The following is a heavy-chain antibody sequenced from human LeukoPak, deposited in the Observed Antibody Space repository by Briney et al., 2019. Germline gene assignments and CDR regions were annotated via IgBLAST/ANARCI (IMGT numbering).Heavy chain of an antibody. Sequence: GGSLRLSCAASGFTFSSYSMNWDRQAPGKGLEWVSSISSSSSYIYYADSVKGRFTISRDNAKNSLYLQMNSLRAEDTAVYYCARDGRYFDWLLPNWFDPWGQGTLVTVSS. J-gene: IGHJ5*02. V-gene: IGHV3-21*01. CDR1: GFTFSSYS. D-gene: IGHD3-9*01. CDR3: ARDGRYFDWLLPNWFDP. CDR2: ISSSSSYI.